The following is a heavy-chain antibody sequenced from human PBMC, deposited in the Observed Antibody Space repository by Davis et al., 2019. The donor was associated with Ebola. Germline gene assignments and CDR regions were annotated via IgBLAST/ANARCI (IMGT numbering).Heavy chain of an antibody. Sequence: PGGSLRLSCAASGFTFSSYGMHWVRQAPGKGLEWVAVIWYDGSNKYYADSVKGRFTISRDNSKNTLYLQMNSLRAEDTAVYYCAKDHLLGYSSTGALGSWGQGTLVNVSS. D-gene: IGHD6-13*01. CDR2: IWYDGSNK. J-gene: IGHJ4*02. V-gene: IGHV3-33*06. CDR1: GFTFSSYG. CDR3: AKDHLLGYSSTGALGS.